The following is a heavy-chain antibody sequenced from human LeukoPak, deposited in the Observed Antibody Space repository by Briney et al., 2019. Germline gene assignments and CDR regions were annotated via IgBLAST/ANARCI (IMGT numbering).Heavy chain of an antibody. V-gene: IGHV4-59*01. CDR1: GGSISSYY. J-gene: IGHJ4*02. CDR2: IYYSGST. Sequence: SETLSLTCTVSGGSISSYYWSWIRQPPGKGLEWIGYIYYSGSTNYNPSLKSRVTISVDTSKNQFSLKLSSVTAADTAVYYCARGSGSYRYFDYWGQGTLVIVSS. CDR3: ARGSGSYRYFDY. D-gene: IGHD1-26*01.